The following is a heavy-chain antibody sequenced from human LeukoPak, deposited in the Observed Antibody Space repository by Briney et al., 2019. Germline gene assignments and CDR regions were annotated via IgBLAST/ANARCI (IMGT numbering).Heavy chain of an antibody. CDR1: GFTFSSYG. CDR2: IWYDGSNK. V-gene: IGHV3-33*01. Sequence: GGSLRLSCAASGFTFSSYGMHWVRQAPGKGLEWVAVIWYDGSNKYYADSVKGRFTISRDNSKNTLYLQMNSLRAEDTAVYYCAREGVAAAGTLNWFDPWGQGTLVTVSS. CDR3: AREGVAAAGTLNWFDP. J-gene: IGHJ5*02. D-gene: IGHD6-13*01.